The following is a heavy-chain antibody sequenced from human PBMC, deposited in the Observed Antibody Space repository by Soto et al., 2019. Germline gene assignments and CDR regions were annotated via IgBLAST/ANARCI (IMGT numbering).Heavy chain of an antibody. Sequence: QVQLVQSGAEVKKPGASVKVSCKASGYTFTSYDINWVRQATGQGLEWMGWKNPNSGNTGYAQKFQGRVTMTRNTSISTAYMELSSLRSEDTAVYYCARAYCSGGSCYFDYWGQGTLVTVSS. CDR1: GYTFTSYD. CDR2: KNPNSGNT. V-gene: IGHV1-8*01. J-gene: IGHJ4*02. CDR3: ARAYCSGGSCYFDY. D-gene: IGHD2-15*01.